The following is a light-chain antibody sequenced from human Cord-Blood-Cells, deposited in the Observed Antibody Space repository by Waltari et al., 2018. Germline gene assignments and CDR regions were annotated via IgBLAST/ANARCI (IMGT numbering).Light chain of an antibody. Sequence: DIQMTQSPSTLSASVGDRVTITFRAGQSISSCLTWYQQKPGKAPNLLIYKGSSLESAVPSRFSGCGSGTEFTLTIRNLQPDDFASYYCHQYNSYYPFGQGTKLEIK. J-gene: IGKJ2*01. V-gene: IGKV1-5*03. CDR2: KGS. CDR1: QSISSC. CDR3: HQYNSYYP.